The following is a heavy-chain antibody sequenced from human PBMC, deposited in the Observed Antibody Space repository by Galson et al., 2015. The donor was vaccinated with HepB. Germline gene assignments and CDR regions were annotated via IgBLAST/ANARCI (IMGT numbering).Heavy chain of an antibody. CDR3: AALPTGEY. D-gene: IGHD7-27*01. Sequence: SLRLSCAASGFTVSRSYMSWVRQAPGKGLVWVSVMYSGGSTYHANSVEGRFTMSRDNSKNTVYLQMNSLRAEDTAVYYCAALPTGEYWGQGTLVIVSS. J-gene: IGHJ4*02. V-gene: IGHV3-53*01. CDR2: MYSGGST. CDR1: GFTVSRSY.